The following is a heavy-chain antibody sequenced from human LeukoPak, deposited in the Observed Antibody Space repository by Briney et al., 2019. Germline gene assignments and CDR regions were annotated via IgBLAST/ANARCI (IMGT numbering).Heavy chain of an antibody. D-gene: IGHD2-15*01. Sequence: ASVKVSCKASGYTFTGYYMHWVRQAPGQGLEWMGWINPNSGGTNYAQKFQGRVTMTRDTSISTAYMELSRLRSDDTAVYYCARLWSTYCSGGSCPHQPNYWGQGTLVTVSS. V-gene: IGHV1-2*02. CDR2: INPNSGGT. J-gene: IGHJ4*02. CDR3: ARLWSTYCSGGSCPHQPNY. CDR1: GYTFTGYY.